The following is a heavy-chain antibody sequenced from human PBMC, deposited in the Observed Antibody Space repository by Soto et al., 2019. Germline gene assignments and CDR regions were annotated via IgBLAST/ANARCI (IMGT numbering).Heavy chain of an antibody. CDR2: IYYSGST. V-gene: IGHV4-59*08. CDR3: ARHVRAAAGTGFDY. J-gene: IGHJ4*02. D-gene: IGHD6-13*01. CDR1: GGSISSYY. Sequence: SETLSLTCTVSGGSISSYYWSWIRQPPGKGLEWIGYIYYSGSTNYNPSLKSRVTISVDTSKNQFSLKLSSVTAADTAVYYCARHVRAAAGTGFDYWGQGTLVTVSS.